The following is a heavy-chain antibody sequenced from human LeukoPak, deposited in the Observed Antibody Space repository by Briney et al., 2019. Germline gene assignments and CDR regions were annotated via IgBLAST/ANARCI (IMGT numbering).Heavy chain of an antibody. D-gene: IGHD4-4*01. CDR2: IYYGGST. V-gene: IGHV4-59*01. CDR3: AMTTVSYYYYYGMDV. CDR1: GGSISSYY. J-gene: IGHJ6*02. Sequence: SETLSLTCIVSGGSISSYYWSWIRQPPGKGLEWIGYIYYGGSTNYNPSLKSRVTISVDTSKNQFSLKLSSVTAADTAVYYCAMTTVSYYYYYGMDVWGQGTTVTVSS.